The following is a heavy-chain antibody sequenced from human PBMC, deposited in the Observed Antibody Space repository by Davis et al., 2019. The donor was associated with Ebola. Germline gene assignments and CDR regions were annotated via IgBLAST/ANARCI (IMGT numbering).Heavy chain of an antibody. CDR1: LGTFRSYA. J-gene: IGHJ6*02. CDR3: ARDRYASGGMDV. CDR2: IIPIFGTA. D-gene: IGHD3-16*01. V-gene: IGHV1-69*13. Sequence: SVQVSCQASLGTFRSYAISWVRPAPGQGLEWMGGIIPIFGTAHDAQKFQGRVTITADQSTGTAYMELSSLGSADTAVYYCARDRYASGGMDVWGQGTTVTVSS.